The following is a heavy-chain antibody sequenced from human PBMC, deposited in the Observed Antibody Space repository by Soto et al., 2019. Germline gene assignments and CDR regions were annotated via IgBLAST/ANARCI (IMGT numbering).Heavy chain of an antibody. CDR3: ATLQDNRIDP. CDR2: IYPGDSDT. CDR1: GYSITSYW. V-gene: IGHV5-51*01. J-gene: IGHJ5*02. Sequence: AESLKISCSGSGYSITSYWIGRVRQMPWKGLEWMGIIYPGDSDTRYSPSFQGQVTISADKSISTAYLQWSSLKASDTAMYYCATLQDNRIDPWGQGTLVTVSS.